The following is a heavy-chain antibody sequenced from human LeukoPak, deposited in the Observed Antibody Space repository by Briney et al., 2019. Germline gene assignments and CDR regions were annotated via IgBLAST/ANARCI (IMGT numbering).Heavy chain of an antibody. J-gene: IGHJ6*04. CDR2: INRSGST. Sequence: PSETLSLTCAVYGGSFSGYYWSWIRQPPGKGLEWIGEINRSGSTNYNPSLKSRVTISVDTSKNQFSLKLSSVTAADTAVYYCATGRGSGSYYRGYGMDVWGKGTTVTVSS. V-gene: IGHV4-34*01. CDR1: GGSFSGYY. D-gene: IGHD3-10*01. CDR3: ATGRGSGSYYRGYGMDV.